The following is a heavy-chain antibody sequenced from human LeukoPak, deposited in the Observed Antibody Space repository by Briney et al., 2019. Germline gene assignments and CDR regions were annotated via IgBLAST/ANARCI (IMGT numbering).Heavy chain of an antibody. Sequence: SETLSLTCTVSGGSITGYHWSWIRQPPGKGLEWIGYLYHSGSTYYNPSLKSRVTISVDRSKNQFSLKLSSVTAADTAVYYCARYSGYEFPYYWSQGTLVTVSS. CDR2: LYHSGST. CDR1: GGSITGYH. CDR3: ARYSGYEFPYY. V-gene: IGHV4-30-2*01. D-gene: IGHD5-12*01. J-gene: IGHJ4*02.